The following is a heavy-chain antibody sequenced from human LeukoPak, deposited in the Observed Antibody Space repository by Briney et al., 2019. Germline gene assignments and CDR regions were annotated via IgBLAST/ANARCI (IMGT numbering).Heavy chain of an antibody. J-gene: IGHJ4*02. V-gene: IGHV1-69*04. Sequence: GASVKVSCKASGYTFTSYDINWVRQATGQGLEWMGRIIPILGIANYAQKFQGRVTITADKSTSTAYMELSSLRSEDTAVYYCATSTRVRWGQGTLVTVSS. CDR2: IIPILGIA. CDR1: GYTFTSYD. CDR3: ATSTRVR.